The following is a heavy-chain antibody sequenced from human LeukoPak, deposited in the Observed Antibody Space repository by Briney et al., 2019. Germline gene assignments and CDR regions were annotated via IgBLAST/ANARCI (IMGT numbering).Heavy chain of an antibody. J-gene: IGHJ4*02. CDR2: IIGNGGAV. CDR1: GFTSSIYD. D-gene: IGHD5/OR15-5a*01. V-gene: IGHV3-23*01. CDR3: AKDLKPDGLYDFDF. Sequence: GGSLSLSCAPSGFTSSIYDMNGVRQAPEKELERVTLIIGNGGAVYYADSVKGRFTISRDNSKSTLYLQMNNLRVEDTAIYYCAKDLKPDGLYDFDFWGQGTLVTVSS.